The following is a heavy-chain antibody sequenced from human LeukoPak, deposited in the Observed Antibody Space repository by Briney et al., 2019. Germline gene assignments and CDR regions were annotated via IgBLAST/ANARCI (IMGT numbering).Heavy chain of an antibody. D-gene: IGHD1-26*01. V-gene: IGHV4-4*02. CDR3: ARGGSGGQIDY. CDR2: IYHSGST. CDR1: GDSISSNNW. J-gene: IGHJ4*02. Sequence: NPSETLSLTCAVSGDSISSNNWWSWVRQPPGKGLEWIGEIYHSGSTNYNPSFKSRVTISVDTSKNQFSLKLSSVTAADTAVYYCARGGSGGQIDYWGQGTLVTVSS.